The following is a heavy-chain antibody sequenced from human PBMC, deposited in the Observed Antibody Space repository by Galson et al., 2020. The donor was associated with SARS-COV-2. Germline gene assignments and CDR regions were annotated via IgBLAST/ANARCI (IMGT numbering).Heavy chain of an antibody. D-gene: IGHD6-19*01. CDR3: TREGWQGGY. J-gene: IGHJ4*02. Sequence: SGGSLRLSCVVSGFTFKDYWMSWVRQAPGKGLEWVANIRGDGSETNYVDSVKGRFSISRDNDVDSLYLQMDSLRVEDTATYYCTREGWQGGYWGQGARVTVSS. V-gene: IGHV3-7*01. CDR1: GFTFKDYW. CDR2: IRGDGSET.